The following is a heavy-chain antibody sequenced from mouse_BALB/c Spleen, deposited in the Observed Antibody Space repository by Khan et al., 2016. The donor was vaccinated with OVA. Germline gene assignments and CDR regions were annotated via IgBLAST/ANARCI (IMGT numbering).Heavy chain of an antibody. Sequence: VHVKESGPELVKPGDSVSISCKASGYSFTDYNMFWVKQSHGKSLEWLGYIEPDSSGNNYNQKINGRATLTVDTSTYTAFMNLSSLTSEVSAFYYCAPIYYYGSAFDYWGQGTTVTVSS. CDR1: GYSFTDYN. V-gene: IGHV1S135*01. D-gene: IGHD1-1*01. CDR3: APIYYYGSAFDY. J-gene: IGHJ2*01. CDR2: IEPDSSGN.